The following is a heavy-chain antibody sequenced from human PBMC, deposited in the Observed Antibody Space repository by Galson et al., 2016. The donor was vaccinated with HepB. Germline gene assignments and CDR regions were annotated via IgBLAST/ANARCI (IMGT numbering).Heavy chain of an antibody. CDR1: GFSLSSSGMC. J-gene: IGHJ3*01. CDR2: IDWDNDK. Sequence: PALVKPTQTLTLACDFSGFSLSSSGMCVSWIRQPPGKALEWLALIDWDNDKYYSPSLKTRLTISKDTSKNQVVLTMTNVDREDTATYYCARALIVMVRGVLSDTYDVWGQGTVVTVSS. CDR3: ARALIVMVRGVLSDTYDV. V-gene: IGHV2-70*01. D-gene: IGHD3-10*01.